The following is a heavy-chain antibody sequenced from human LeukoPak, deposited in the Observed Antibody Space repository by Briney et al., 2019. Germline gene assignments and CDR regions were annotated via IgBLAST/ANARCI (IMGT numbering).Heavy chain of an antibody. D-gene: IGHD6-13*01. J-gene: IGHJ4*02. CDR3: AKGDSSSWSYYFDY. CDR1: GFTFSSYA. Sequence: GGSLRLSCAASGFTFSSYAMSWVRQAPGKGLEWVSAISGSGGSTYYADSVRGRFTISRDNSKNTLYLQMNSLRAEDTAVYYCAKGDSSSWSYYFDYWGQGTLVTVS. V-gene: IGHV3-23*01. CDR2: ISGSGGST.